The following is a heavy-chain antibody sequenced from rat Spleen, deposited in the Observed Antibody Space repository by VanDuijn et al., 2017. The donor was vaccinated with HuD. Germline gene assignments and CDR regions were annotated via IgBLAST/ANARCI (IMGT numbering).Heavy chain of an antibody. Sequence: EVQLVESGGGLVQPGRSLKLSCAASGFTFSSFPMAWVRQAPKKGLEWVASIRSGGGGTNYPDSVKGRFTISRDNAKSTLYLQMDSLRSEDQVSYYCARNGIYNNYGWFAYWGQGTLVTVSS. D-gene: IGHD1-10*01. V-gene: IGHV5-25*01. CDR2: IRSGGGGT. CDR3: ARNGIYNNYGWFAY. J-gene: IGHJ3*01. CDR1: GFTFSSFP.